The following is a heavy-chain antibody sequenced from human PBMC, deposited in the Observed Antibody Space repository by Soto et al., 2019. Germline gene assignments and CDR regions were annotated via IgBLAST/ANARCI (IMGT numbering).Heavy chain of an antibody. V-gene: IGHV4-4*02. CDR2: IYHNGRF. CDR1: GGSITSNW. Sequence: QVQLQESGPGLVNPSGTLSLTCAVSGGSITSNWWSWVRQPPGKGLEWIGEIYHNGRFNYNPSLRSRLTISTAKTKNQLSLTLTSVTAAATAVHLCVRNDWYRFAPWGPGTLVTFSS. J-gene: IGHJ5*02. D-gene: IGHD3-9*01. CDR3: VRNDWYRFAP.